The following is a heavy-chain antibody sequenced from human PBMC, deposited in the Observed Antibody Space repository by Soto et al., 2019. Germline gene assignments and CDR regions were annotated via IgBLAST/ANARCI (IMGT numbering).Heavy chain of an antibody. D-gene: IGHD1-1*01. Sequence: PGGSLRLSCAASGFTFSSYSMNWVRQAPGKGLEWVSYISSSSSTIYYADSVKGRFTISRDNAKNSLYLQMNSLRDEDTAVYYCARDELKGYPSPWAPIKFDPWGQGTLVTVSS. V-gene: IGHV3-48*02. J-gene: IGHJ5*02. CDR1: GFTFSSYS. CDR2: ISSSSSTI. CDR3: ARDELKGYPSPWAPIKFDP.